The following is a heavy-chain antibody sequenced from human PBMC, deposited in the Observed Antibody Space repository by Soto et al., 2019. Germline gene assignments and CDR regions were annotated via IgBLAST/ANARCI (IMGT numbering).Heavy chain of an antibody. CDR3: ARSIVVVTALDY. V-gene: IGHV1-3*05. CDR2: INAGNGNT. Sequence: QVQLVQSGAEEKKPGASVKVSCKASGYTFTSYAMHWVRQAPGQRLEWMGWINAGNGNTKYSQKFQGRVTITRDTSARTAYMELSSLRSEDTAVYYCARSIVVVTALDYWGPGTLGTVSS. D-gene: IGHD2-21*02. CDR1: GYTFTSYA. J-gene: IGHJ4*02.